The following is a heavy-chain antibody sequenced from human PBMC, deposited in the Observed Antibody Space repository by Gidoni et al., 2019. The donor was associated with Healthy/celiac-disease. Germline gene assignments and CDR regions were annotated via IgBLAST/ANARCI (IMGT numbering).Heavy chain of an antibody. J-gene: IGHJ6*02. CDR1: GFTFSTYA. CDR2: IIGSGGST. V-gene: IGHV3-23*01. CDR3: AKTYYYESSGYGSYYYYYYGMDV. Sequence: EVPLLESGGGLVQPVGSLRLSCAASGFTFSTYAFSLVRRAPATGVEWVSAIIGSGGSTYYADSVEGRFTSSRDNSKNTLYMQMNSLRAEETAVYYCAKTYYYESSGYGSYYYYYYGMDVWGQGTTVTVSS. D-gene: IGHD3-22*01.